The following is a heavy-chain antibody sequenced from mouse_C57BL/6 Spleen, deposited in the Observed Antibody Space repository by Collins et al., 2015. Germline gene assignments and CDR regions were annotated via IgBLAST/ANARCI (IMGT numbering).Heavy chain of an antibody. CDR2: ISYDGSN. CDR1: GYSITSGYY. D-gene: IGHD2-3*01. J-gene: IGHJ4*01. Sequence: DVQLQESGPGLVKPSQSLSLTCSVTGYSITSGYYWNWIRQFPGNKLEWMGYISYDGSNNYNPPLKNRISITRDTSKNQFFLKLNSVTTEDTATYYCARDGYYGGAMDYWGQGTSVTVSS. V-gene: IGHV3-6*01. CDR3: ARDGYYGGAMDY.